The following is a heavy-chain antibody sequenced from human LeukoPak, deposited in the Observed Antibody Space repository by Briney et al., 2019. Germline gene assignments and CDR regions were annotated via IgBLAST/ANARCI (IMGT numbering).Heavy chain of an antibody. CDR3: ARDRIEATTGMDV. CDR1: GFTFSSYW. Sequence: GGSLRLSCAASGFTFSSYWMSGVRKAPGKGLEGVANIKQDGSEKYYVDSMKGRFTISRDNAKNSLYLQMNSLRAEDTAVYYCARDRIEATTGMDVWGQGTTVTVSS. D-gene: IGHD1-26*01. CDR2: IKQDGSEK. J-gene: IGHJ6*02. V-gene: IGHV3-7*01.